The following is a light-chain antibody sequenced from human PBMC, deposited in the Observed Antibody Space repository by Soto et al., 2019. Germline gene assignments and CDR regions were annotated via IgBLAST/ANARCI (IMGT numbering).Light chain of an antibody. J-gene: IGKJ1*01. CDR1: QSISSY. CDR2: AAS. CDR3: QQSYSTPRT. V-gene: IGKV1-39*01. Sequence: DIQMTQSPSSLSASVGDRVTITCRASQSISSYLNWYQQKPGKAPKLLIYAASSLQSGVPSRFSGSGSGTDCTLTISSLQPEDFATYYCQQSYSTPRTFGQGTKVDI.